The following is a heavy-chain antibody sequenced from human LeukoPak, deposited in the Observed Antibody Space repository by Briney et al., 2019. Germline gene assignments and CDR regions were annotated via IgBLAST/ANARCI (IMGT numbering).Heavy chain of an antibody. CDR3: ARDLDGYRSGNGA. J-gene: IGHJ5*02. V-gene: IGHV3-7*05. CDR2: IKHDGSEK. D-gene: IGHD5-12*01. CDR1: GFTFSSYF. Sequence: GGSLRLSCVASGFTFSSYFMSWVRQAPGKGLEWVANIKHDGSEKFYVDSVKGRFTISRDNAKNSLYLQMNSLTDEDTAVYYCARDLDGYRSGNGAWGQGTLVTVSS.